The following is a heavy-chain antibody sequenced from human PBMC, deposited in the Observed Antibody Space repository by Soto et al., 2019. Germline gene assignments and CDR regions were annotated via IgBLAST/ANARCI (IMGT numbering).Heavy chain of an antibody. D-gene: IGHD3-9*01. V-gene: IGHV1-3*01. J-gene: IGHJ4*02. CDR3: ALGTGPFDY. CDR2: INAGNGNT. Sequence: WVRQAPGQRLEWMGWINAGNGNTKYSQKFQGRVTITRDTSASTAYMELSSLRSEDTAVYYCALGTGPFDYWGQGTLVTVSS.